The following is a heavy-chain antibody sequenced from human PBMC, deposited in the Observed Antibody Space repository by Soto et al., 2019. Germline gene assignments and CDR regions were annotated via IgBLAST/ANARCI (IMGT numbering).Heavy chain of an antibody. V-gene: IGHV4-39*01. CDR3: ARYVIGDFWSGYFFDY. CDR2: IYYSGST. Sequence: SETLSLTCTVSGGSISSGSYYWGWIRQPPGKGLEWIGSIYYSGSTYYNPSLKSRVTISVDTSKNQFSLKLSSVTAADTAVYYCARYVIGDFWSGYFFDYWGQGTLVTVSS. J-gene: IGHJ4*02. D-gene: IGHD3-3*01. CDR1: GGSISSGSYY.